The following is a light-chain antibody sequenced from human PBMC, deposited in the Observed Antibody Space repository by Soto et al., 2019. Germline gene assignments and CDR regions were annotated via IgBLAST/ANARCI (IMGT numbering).Light chain of an antibody. CDR1: QSVSSSY. Sequence: EIVLTQSPGTLSLSPGERATLSCRASQSVSSSYLAWYQQKPGQAPRLLIYGASSRATGIPDRFSGSGSGTNFTLTISRLEPEELSLYYCQHYGTSWTFGQGTKVEIK. J-gene: IGKJ1*01. CDR3: QHYGTSWT. V-gene: IGKV3-20*01. CDR2: GAS.